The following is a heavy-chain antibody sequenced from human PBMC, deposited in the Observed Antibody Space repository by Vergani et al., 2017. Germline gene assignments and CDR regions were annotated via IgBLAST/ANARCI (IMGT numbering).Heavy chain of an antibody. CDR1: GGSISSTNW. J-gene: IGHJ3*02. CDR2: IYHSGGT. Sequence: QVQLQESGPGLVKPSGTLSLTCTVSGGSISSTNWWSWVRQPPGKGLEWIGEIYHSGGTNYNPSLKSLVTISVDTSKNQFSLKLSAVTAADTAVYYCARGTPPAFDIWGQGTMVTVSS. D-gene: IGHD2-15*01. V-gene: IGHV4-4*02. CDR3: ARGTPPAFDI.